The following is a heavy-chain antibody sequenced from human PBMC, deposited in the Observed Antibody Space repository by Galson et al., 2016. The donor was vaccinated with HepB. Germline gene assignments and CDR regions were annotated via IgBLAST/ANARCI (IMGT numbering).Heavy chain of an antibody. V-gene: IGHV3-23*01. CDR3: AKDPRGCENKLPPSFDY. CDR1: GFTFSSFA. CDR2: ISVGGHST. J-gene: IGHJ4*02. D-gene: IGHD2/OR15-2a*01. Sequence: SLRLSCAASGFTFSSFAMSWVRQAPGKGLEWVSSISVGGHSTYYADSVKGRFTISRDNSKNTLYLQMTSLRAEDTAVYYCAKDPRGCENKLPPSFDYWGQGPLVTVSS.